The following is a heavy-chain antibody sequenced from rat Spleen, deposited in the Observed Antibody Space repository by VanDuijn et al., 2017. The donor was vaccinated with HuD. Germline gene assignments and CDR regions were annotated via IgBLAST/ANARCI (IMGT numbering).Heavy chain of an antibody. Sequence: QVQLKESGPGLVQPSQTLSLTCTVSGFSLTSYHVSWVRQPPGKGLEWMGTIWAGGTTNYNSAVQSRLSISRDTSKSQLFLKMNSLQTEDTATYYCARAHTTGIRDWLAYWGQGTLVTVSS. CDR3: ARAHTTGIRDWLAY. D-gene: IGHD1-9*01. V-gene: IGHV2-43*01. CDR1: GFSLTSYH. J-gene: IGHJ3*01. CDR2: IWAGGTT.